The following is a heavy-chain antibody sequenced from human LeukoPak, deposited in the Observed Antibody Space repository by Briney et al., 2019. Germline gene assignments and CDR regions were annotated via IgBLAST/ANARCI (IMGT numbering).Heavy chain of an antibody. J-gene: IGHJ4*02. Sequence: GGSLRLSCAASGFTLSSYWMHWVRQAPGKGLEWVANIKQDGSEKYYVDSVKGRFTISRDNAKNSLYLQMNSLRAEDTAVYYCASSWTRDDYWGQGTLVTVSS. D-gene: IGHD1-1*01. V-gene: IGHV3-7*01. CDR1: GFTLSSYW. CDR2: IKQDGSEK. CDR3: ASSWTRDDY.